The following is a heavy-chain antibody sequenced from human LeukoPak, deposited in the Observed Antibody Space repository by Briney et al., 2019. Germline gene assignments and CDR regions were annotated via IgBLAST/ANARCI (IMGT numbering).Heavy chain of an antibody. CDR3: AKDLSRSTNYFDY. CDR1: GFTFSSYS. D-gene: IGHD6-6*01. J-gene: IGHJ4*02. Sequence: PGGSLRLSCTASGFTFSSYSMNWVRQAPGKGLEWVSSISSSSSYIYYADSVKGRFTISRDNAKNSLYLQMNSLRGEDTAVYYCAKDLSRSTNYFDYWGQGTLVTVSS. CDR2: ISSSSSYI. V-gene: IGHV3-21*01.